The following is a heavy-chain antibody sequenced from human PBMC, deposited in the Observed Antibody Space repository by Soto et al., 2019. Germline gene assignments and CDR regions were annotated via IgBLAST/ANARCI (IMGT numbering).Heavy chain of an antibody. Sequence: QVQLVQSGAEVRKPGSSVKVSCKASGGTFSSYAICWVRQAPGQGLEWMGGIIPIFGTANYAQKFQGRVTITADESTSTAYMELSSLRSEDTAVYYCARDIVVVPPAIYYYYYGIDVWGQGTTVTVSS. CDR2: IIPIFGTA. V-gene: IGHV1-69*01. CDR1: GGTFSSYA. D-gene: IGHD2-2*02. J-gene: IGHJ6*02. CDR3: ARDIVVVPPAIYYYYYGIDV.